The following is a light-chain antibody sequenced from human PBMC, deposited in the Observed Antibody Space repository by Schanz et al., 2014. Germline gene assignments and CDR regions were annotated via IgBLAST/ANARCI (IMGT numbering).Light chain of an antibody. CDR3: QLYGSSPGYT. CDR2: GAS. J-gene: IGKJ2*01. V-gene: IGKV3-15*01. CDR1: QSVSSN. Sequence: EILMTQSPATLSVSPGERATLSCRASQSVSSNLAWYQQKPGQAPRLLIYGASTRATGIPARFSGSGSGTDFTLTITRLEPEDFAVYHCQLYGSSPGYTFGQGTKLEI.